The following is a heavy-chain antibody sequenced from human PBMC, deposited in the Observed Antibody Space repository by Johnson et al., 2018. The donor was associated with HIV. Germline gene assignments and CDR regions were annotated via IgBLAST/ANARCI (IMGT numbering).Heavy chain of an antibody. V-gene: IGHV3-48*03. CDR3: ARAGSSPAANDAFDI. J-gene: IGHJ3*02. CDR1: GFTFSSYE. D-gene: IGHD6-13*01. Sequence: LESGGGLVQPGGSLRLSCAASGFTFSSYELSWVRQAPGTGLEWVSYISSSSSTIYYADSVKGRFIISRDNSKNTLYLQMNSLRAGDTAVYYCARAGSSPAANDAFDIWGQGTMVTVSS. CDR2: ISSSSSTI.